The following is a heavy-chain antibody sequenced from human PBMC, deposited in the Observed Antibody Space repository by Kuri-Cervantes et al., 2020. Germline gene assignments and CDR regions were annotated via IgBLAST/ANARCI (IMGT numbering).Heavy chain of an antibody. V-gene: IGHV3-20*04. CDR2: INWNGGST. Sequence: GGSLRLSCAVSGFTYDDYGMSWVRQAPGKGLEWVSGINWNGGSTGYADSVKGRFTISRDNSKNSLYLQMNSLRTEDTALYYCAKDMSYGVFDYWGQGTLVTVSS. CDR1: GFTYDDYG. CDR3: AKDMSYGVFDY. J-gene: IGHJ4*02. D-gene: IGHD1-26*01.